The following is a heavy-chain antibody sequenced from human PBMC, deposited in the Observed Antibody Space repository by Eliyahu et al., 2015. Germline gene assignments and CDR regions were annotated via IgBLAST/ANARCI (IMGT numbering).Heavy chain of an antibody. CDR3: AVVVPFDY. D-gene: IGHD3-22*01. V-gene: IGHV1-24*01. J-gene: IGHJ4*02. CDR2: FDPEDGET. Sequence: LEWMGGFDPEDGETIYAQKFQGRVTMTEDTSTDTAYMELSSLRSEDTAVYYCAVVVPFDYWGQGTLVTVSS.